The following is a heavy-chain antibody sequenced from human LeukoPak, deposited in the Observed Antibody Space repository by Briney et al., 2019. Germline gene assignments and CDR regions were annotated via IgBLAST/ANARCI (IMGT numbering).Heavy chain of an antibody. V-gene: IGHV3-30*18. CDR1: GFTFSSYG. D-gene: IGHD4-17*01. CDR2: ISYDGSNK. CDR3: AKATDYGASTNYGMDV. J-gene: IGHJ6*02. Sequence: GGSLRLSCAASGFTFSSYGMHWARQAPGKGLEWVAVISYDGSNKYYADSVKGRFTISRDNSKNTLYLQMNSLRAEDTAVYYCAKATDYGASTNYGMDVWGQGTTVTVSS.